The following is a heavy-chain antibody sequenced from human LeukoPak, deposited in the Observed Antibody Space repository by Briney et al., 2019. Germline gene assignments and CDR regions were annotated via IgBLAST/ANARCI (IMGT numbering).Heavy chain of an antibody. CDR3: ARGSIVGTTGFDY. CDR2: VNPSGDST. CDR1: GYTFSNYN. Sequence: GASVKVSCKASGYTFSNYNIHWLRQAPGQGLNWMGIVNPSGDSTNYAQNFQGRVTMTGDTSTSTVYMELSSLRSEDTAVYYCARGSIVGTTGFDYWGQGTLVTVSS. J-gene: IGHJ4*02. V-gene: IGHV1-46*01. D-gene: IGHD1-26*01.